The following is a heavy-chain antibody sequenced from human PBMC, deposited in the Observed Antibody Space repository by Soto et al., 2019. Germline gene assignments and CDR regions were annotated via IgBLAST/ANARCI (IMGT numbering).Heavy chain of an antibody. CDR1: GYTFNDYA. J-gene: IGHJ5*02. CDR2: ISASIGHT. Sequence: QLVQSGAEVKKPGASVKVSCKASGYTFNDYAITWVRQAPGQGLEWVGWISASIGHTNYAQSFQGRVTMTTDRSTTTAYMDLRSLRSDDTAVYYCARGSYCSGGTCTNWFDAWGQGTLVTVSS. V-gene: IGHV1-18*01. CDR3: ARGSYCSGGTCTNWFDA. D-gene: IGHD2-15*01.